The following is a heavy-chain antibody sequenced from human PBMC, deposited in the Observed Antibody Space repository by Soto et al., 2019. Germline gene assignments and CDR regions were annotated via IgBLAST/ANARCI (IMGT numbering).Heavy chain of an antibody. J-gene: IGHJ3*01. D-gene: IGHD3-16*01. CDR3: VSMGGNGGDTFDL. V-gene: IGHV1-46*03. CDR1: GYMFTTSY. Sequence: ASVKVSCKAFGYMFTTSYIHWVRQARGHGLEWMGINNPRDGGTHYAQKFQGRVSLTRDTSTNTFNMELISLKSEDTAVYYCVSMGGNGGDTFDLWGQGTMVTVS. CDR2: NNPRDGGT.